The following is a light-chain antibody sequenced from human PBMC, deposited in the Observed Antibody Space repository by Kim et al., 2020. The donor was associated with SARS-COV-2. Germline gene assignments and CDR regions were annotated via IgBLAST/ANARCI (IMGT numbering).Light chain of an antibody. CDR3: QQSFITRT. V-gene: IGKV1-39*01. CDR2: GAS. Sequence: DIQVTQSPSSLSASVGDRVTITCRTTDDITTYLNWYQQKPGKAPKLLISGASDLQSGVPSRFSGSGSGTHFTLTINSLQPEDFATYYCQQSFITRTFGQGTRVEIK. J-gene: IGKJ1*01. CDR1: DDITTY.